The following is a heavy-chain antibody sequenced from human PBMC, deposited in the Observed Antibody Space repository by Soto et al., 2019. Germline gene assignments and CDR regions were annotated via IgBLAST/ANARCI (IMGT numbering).Heavy chain of an antibody. D-gene: IGHD3-10*01. J-gene: IGHJ5*02. V-gene: IGHV1-18*01. CDR2: INNYSGNT. CDR1: GYTFSSYG. CDR3: ARTYYYGSGTYYRFDP. Sequence: QVEVVQSGAEVKKPGASVKVSCETSGYTFSSYGTNWVRQAPGPGLEWMGWINNYSGNTKYAQRFQGRITMRTDTXTXXAYMEVRCLTSDDTDVYCCARTYYYGSGTYYRFDPWGQGSLVTVSS.